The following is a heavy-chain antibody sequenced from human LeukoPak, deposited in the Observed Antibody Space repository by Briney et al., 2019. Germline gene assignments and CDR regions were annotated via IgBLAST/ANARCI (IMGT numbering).Heavy chain of an antibody. V-gene: IGHV3-23*01. CDR2: INGGGGST. J-gene: IGHJ4*02. CDR3: TAWTDLYEY. CDR1: GFTFSSYA. D-gene: IGHD3/OR15-3a*01. Sequence: GGSLRLSCAASGFTFSSYAMSWVRQAPGKGLEWVSSINGGGGSTYYADSVKGRFTISRDNAKNTLYLQMNSLRIEDTAVYYCTAWTDLYEYWGQGTLVTVSS.